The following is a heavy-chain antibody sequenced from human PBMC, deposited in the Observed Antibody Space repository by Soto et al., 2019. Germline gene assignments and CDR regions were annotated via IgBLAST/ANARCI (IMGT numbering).Heavy chain of an antibody. V-gene: IGHV3-23*01. J-gene: IGHJ4*02. CDR1: GFTFSSYA. Sequence: GGSLRLSCAASGFTFSSYAMSWVRQAPGKGLEWVSAISGSGGSTYYADSVKGRFTISRDNSKNTLYLQMNSLRAEDTAVYYCAKDGLEDYVWGSYRLINYFDYWGQGTLVTVSS. D-gene: IGHD3-16*02. CDR3: AKDGLEDYVWGSYRLINYFDY. CDR2: ISGSGGST.